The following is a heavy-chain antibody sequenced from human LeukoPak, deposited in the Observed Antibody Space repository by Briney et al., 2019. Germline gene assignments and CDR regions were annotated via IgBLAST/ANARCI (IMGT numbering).Heavy chain of an antibody. CDR1: GFTLSTNY. CDR2: IYSGGAT. D-gene: IGHD3-3*01. CDR3: ASSKLRVYYHGFDV. V-gene: IGHV3-53*01. J-gene: IGHJ6*02. Sequence: GGSLRLSCAASGFTLSTNYMTWVRHAPGKGLEWGSVIYSGGATNYADSVKGRFTISRDKSKDSLYLQMNSLRAEDTGVYYCASSKLRVYYHGFDVWGQGTTVTVSS.